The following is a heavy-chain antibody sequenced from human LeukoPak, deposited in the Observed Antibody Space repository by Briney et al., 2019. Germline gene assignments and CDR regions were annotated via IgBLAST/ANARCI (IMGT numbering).Heavy chain of an antibody. D-gene: IGHD3-22*01. CDR3: ARDGSFGSGYYYGMDV. J-gene: IGHJ6*02. V-gene: IGHV3-48*03. Sequence: GGSLRLSCAASGFTFSSYEMNWVRQAPGRGRGWGSYICSSGSTIYYADSVKGRFTISRDNAKNSLYLQMNSLRAEDTAVYYCARDGSFGSGYYYGMDVWGQGTTVTVSS. CDR2: ICSSGSTI. CDR1: GFTFSSYE.